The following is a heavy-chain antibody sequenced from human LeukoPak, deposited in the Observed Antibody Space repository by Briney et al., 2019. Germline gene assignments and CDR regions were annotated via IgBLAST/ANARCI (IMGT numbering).Heavy chain of an antibody. CDR3: AFRGATPSGNYYYYGMDV. Sequence: SVKVSCKASGGTFSSYAISWVRQAPGQGLEWMGGIIPIFGTANYAQKFQGRVTITADESTSTAYMELSSLRSEDTAVYYCAFRGATPSGNYYYYGMDVWGQGTTVTISS. V-gene: IGHV1-69*13. J-gene: IGHJ6*02. CDR2: IIPIFGTA. D-gene: IGHD3-10*01. CDR1: GGTFSSYA.